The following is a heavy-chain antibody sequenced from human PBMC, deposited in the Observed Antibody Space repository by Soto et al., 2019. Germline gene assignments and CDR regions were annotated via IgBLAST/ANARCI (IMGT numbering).Heavy chain of an antibody. D-gene: IGHD6-13*01. CDR1: GFTFNNYG. V-gene: IGHV3-30*18. Sequence: QVQLVESGGGVVQPGRSLRLSCAASGFTFNNYGMDWVRQAPGKGLEWVATISNDGSDKHYADSVKGRHTISRDNSKNTVNLQMNSLRAEETAVYYWAKDQGIAASHGIDWGQGTMVTVSS. CDR2: ISNDGSDK. CDR3: AKDQGIAASHGID. J-gene: IGHJ3*01.